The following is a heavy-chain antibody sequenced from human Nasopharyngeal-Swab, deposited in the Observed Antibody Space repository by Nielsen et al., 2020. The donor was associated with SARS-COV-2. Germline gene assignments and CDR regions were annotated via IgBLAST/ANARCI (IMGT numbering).Heavy chain of an antibody. D-gene: IGHD4-17*01. J-gene: IGHJ4*02. CDR1: GITFSRYA. CDR3: AKDRGSDYGYQLDY. CDR2: ISGSAGST. V-gene: IGHV3-23*01. Sequence: GESLKIYCAASGITFSRYAMAWVRQAPGKGLEWVSGISGSAGSTYYADAVKGRFTIYRDTSKNTLYLQMNSLRTEDTATFYCAKDRGSDYGYQLDYWCQGTLVTVSS.